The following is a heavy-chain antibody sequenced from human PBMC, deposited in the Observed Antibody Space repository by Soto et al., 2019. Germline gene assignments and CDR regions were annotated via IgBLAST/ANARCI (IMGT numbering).Heavy chain of an antibody. J-gene: IGHJ3*01. CDR1: GFTFSNYW. Sequence: RGSLRLSCAASGFTFSNYWMTWVRQAPGKRPEWVANVREDGNEKYYVDSVKGRFTISRDNAKNSLYLQMDSLRVEDTALYYCAKLPTWSESCDLWGQGTMVTVSS. D-gene: IGHD1-1*01. V-gene: IGHV3-7*03. CDR2: VREDGNEK. CDR3: AKLPTWSESCDL.